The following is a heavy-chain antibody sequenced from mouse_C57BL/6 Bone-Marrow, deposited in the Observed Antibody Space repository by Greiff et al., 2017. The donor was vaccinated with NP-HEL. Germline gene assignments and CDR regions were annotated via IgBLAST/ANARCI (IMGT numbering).Heavy chain of an antibody. J-gene: IGHJ3*01. CDR1: GYAFSSSW. Sequence: QVQLQQSGPELVKPGASVKISCKASGYAFSSSWMNWVKQRPGKGLEWIGRIYPGDGDTNYNGKFKGKATLTADKSSSTAYMQLSSLTSEDSAVYFCGGPYGNYGFAYWGQGTLVTVSA. CDR2: IYPGDGDT. V-gene: IGHV1-82*01. CDR3: GGPYGNYGFAY. D-gene: IGHD2-1*01.